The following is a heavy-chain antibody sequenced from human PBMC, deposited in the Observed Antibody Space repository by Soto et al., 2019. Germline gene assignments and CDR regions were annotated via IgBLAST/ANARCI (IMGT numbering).Heavy chain of an antibody. J-gene: IGHJ5*02. D-gene: IGHD3-16*01. CDR1: GGSISSGDYY. V-gene: IGHV4-30-4*01. CDR2: IYYSGST. Sequence: SETLSLTCTVSGGSISSGDYYWSWIRQPPGKGLEWIGYIYYSGSTYYNPSLKSRVTISVDTSKNQFSLKLSSVTAADTAVYYCAREVVNSSGGLPPYNWFDPWGQGTLVTVSS. CDR3: AREVVNSSGGLPPYNWFDP.